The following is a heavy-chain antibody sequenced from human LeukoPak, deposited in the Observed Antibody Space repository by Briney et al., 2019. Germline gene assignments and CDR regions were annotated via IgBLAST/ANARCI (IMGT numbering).Heavy chain of an antibody. V-gene: IGHV3-23*01. CDR3: AREVGHYFDY. J-gene: IGHJ4*02. Sequence: PGGSLRLSCAASGFTLNKHAMSWVRQAPGEGLEWVSAIIDVGDTYYADSVKGRFTISRDNSKNTLYLQMNSLRAEDTAVYYCAREVGHYFDYWGQGTLVTVSS. CDR2: IIDVGDT. CDR1: GFTLNKHA.